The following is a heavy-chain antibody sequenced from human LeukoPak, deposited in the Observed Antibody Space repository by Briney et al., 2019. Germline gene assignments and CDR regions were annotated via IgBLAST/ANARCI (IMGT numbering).Heavy chain of an antibody. J-gene: IGHJ5*02. CDR2: IYYNGST. CDR3: AREGSRSVSFDP. V-gene: IGHV4-31*03. CDR1: GGSISSGGYY. Sequence: SETLSLTCTVSGGSISSGGYYWSWIRQHPGKGLEWIGYIYYNGSTYYNPSLKSRVTISVDTSKNQFSLKLSSVTAADTAVYYCAREGSRSVSFDPWGQGTLVTVSS.